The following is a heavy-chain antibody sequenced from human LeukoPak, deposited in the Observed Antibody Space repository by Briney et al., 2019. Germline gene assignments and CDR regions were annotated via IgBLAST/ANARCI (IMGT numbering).Heavy chain of an antibody. CDR2: INHSGST. D-gene: IGHD5-18*01. J-gene: IGHJ4*02. Sequence: KSSETLSLTCAVYGGSFSGYYWSWIRQPPGKGLEWIGEINHSGSTNYNPSLKSRVTISVDTSKNQFSLKLSSVTAADTAVYYCARGRQLWLLSPLHFFDYWGQGTLVTVSS. CDR1: GGSFSGYY. CDR3: ARGRQLWLLSPLHFFDY. V-gene: IGHV4-34*01.